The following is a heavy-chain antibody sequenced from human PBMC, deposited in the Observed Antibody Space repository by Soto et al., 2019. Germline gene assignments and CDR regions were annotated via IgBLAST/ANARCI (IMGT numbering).Heavy chain of an antibody. J-gene: IGHJ6*02. D-gene: IGHD4-17*01. CDR3: ARDRYGQRSYYYYGMDV. CDR1: GFTFSSYA. CDR2: ISYDGSNK. V-gene: IGHV3-30-3*01. Sequence: GGSLRLSCAASGFTFSSYAMHWVRQAPGKGLEWVAVISYDGSNKYYADSVKGRFTISRDNSKNTLYLQMNSLRAEDTAVYYCARDRYGQRSYYYYGMDVWGQGTTVTVSS.